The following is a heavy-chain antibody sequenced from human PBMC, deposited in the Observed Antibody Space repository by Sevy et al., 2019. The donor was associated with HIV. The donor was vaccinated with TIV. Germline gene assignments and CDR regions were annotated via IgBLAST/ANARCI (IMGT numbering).Heavy chain of an antibody. D-gene: IGHD1-20*01. V-gene: IGHV3-23*01. CDR1: GFTFSSYA. J-gene: IGHJ6*03. CDR2: ISGSGGST. CDR3: AKDGYKPSVGDENYYYYYMDV. Sequence: GGSLRLSCAASGFTFSSYAMSWVRQAPGKGLEWVSAISGSGGSTYYADSVKGRFTISRDKSKNTLYLQMNSLRAEETAVYYCAKDGYKPSVGDENYYYYYMDVWGKGTTVTVSS.